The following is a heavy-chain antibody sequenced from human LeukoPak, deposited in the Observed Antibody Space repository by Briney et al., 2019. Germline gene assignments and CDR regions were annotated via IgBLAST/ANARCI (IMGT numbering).Heavy chain of an antibody. CDR3: ARDSDVWGIYRPYYFDY. V-gene: IGHV3-48*03. J-gene: IGHJ4*02. CDR2: ISSSGNTI. CDR1: GFTFSSYE. D-gene: IGHD3-16*02. Sequence: GESLRLSCAASGFTFSSYEMNWVRQAPGKGLEWVSYISSSGNTIYYADSVKGRFTISRDNTKNSLFLQMNTLRAEDTAVYYCARDSDVWGIYRPYYFDYWGQGTLVTVSS.